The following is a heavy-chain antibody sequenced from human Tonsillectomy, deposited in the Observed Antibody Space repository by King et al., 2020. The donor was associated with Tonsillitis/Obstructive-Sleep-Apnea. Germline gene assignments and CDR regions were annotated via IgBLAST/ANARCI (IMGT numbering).Heavy chain of an antibody. Sequence: VQLVESGGGLVQPGGSLRLSFAASGFTFSSYWMHWVRQSPWNGLVWVSRINSDGSSSSYADSVRGRFTISRDNAKNTLYLQRNSLRAEDTAVYYCAREGYSSSSPIDDWGQGTLVTVSS. D-gene: IGHD6-6*01. CDR2: INSDGSSS. CDR3: AREGYSSSSPIDD. J-gene: IGHJ4*02. V-gene: IGHV3-74*01. CDR1: GFTFSSYW.